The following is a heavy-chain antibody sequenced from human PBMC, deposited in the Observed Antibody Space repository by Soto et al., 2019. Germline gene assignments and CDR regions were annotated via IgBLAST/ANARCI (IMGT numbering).Heavy chain of an antibody. J-gene: IGHJ4*02. CDR2: IKSKTDGGTT. CDR3: TTDPRRYYDSSGYYLDVPYYFDY. CDR1: GFTFSNAW. V-gene: IGHV3-15*07. Sequence: GGSLRLSCAASGFTFSNAWMNWVRQAPGKGLEWVGRIKSKTDGGTTDYAAPVKGRFTISRDDSKNTLYLQMNSLKTEDMAVYYCTTDPRRYYDSSGYYLDVPYYFDYWGQGTLVTVSS. D-gene: IGHD3-22*01.